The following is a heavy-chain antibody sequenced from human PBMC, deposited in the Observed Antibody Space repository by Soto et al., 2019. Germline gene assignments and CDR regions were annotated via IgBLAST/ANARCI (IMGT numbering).Heavy chain of an antibody. J-gene: IGHJ6*02. CDR1: GGAFSDYA. D-gene: IGHD2-15*01. Sequence: QVQLVQSGAEVKKPGSSVKVSCKASGGAFSDYAFSWVRQAPGQGLEWLGGIMPIFRAPDYAQKFQGRVTITADEVTRTAYMEMNSRRSEDTAVYYCASWLKGPDIGNYYYGMDVWGQGTTVTVS. CDR3: ASWLKGPDIGNYYYGMDV. V-gene: IGHV1-69*12. CDR2: IMPIFRAP.